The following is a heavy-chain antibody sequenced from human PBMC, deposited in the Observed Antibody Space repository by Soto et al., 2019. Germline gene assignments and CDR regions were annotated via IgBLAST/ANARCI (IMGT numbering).Heavy chain of an antibody. J-gene: IGHJ6*03. CDR3: AKGGGTSYSYYMDV. D-gene: IGHD1-26*01. Sequence: EVQLLESGGGLVQPGGSLRLSCAASGFTFSSYAMTWVRQAPGRGLEWVSTITGSGTSTYYADSVRGRFTISRVNSKNTLSLQMNSLRAEDTAVYYCAKGGGTSYSYYMDVWGKGTTVTVSS. V-gene: IGHV3-23*01. CDR2: ITGSGTST. CDR1: GFTFSSYA.